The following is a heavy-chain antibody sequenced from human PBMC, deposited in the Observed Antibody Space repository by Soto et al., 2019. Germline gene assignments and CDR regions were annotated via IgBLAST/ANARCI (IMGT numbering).Heavy chain of an antibody. CDR2: IHYRGST. V-gene: IGHV4-30-4*01. D-gene: IGHD3-10*01. J-gene: IGHJ5*02. CDR3: ARSPMVRGITWFDP. Sequence: SETLSLTCTGSGGSISSGDYYWSWIRQPPGKGLEWIGYIHYRGSTHYNPSLKSRVTMSTDTSKNEFSLKLSSVTAADTAVYYCARSPMVRGITWFDPWGQGTLVTVSS. CDR1: GGSISSGDYY.